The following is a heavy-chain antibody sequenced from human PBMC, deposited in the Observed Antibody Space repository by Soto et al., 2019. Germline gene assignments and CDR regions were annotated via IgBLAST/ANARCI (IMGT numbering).Heavy chain of an antibody. CDR1: GFTFSSYS. Sequence: TGGSLRLSCAASGFTFSSYSMNWVRQAPGKGLEWVSYISSSSSTIYYADSVKGRFTISRDNAKNSLYLQMNSLRDEDTAVYYCAREYSSGWYDEFDPWGQGTLVTVSS. J-gene: IGHJ5*02. CDR3: AREYSSGWYDEFDP. CDR2: ISSSSSTI. V-gene: IGHV3-48*02. D-gene: IGHD6-19*01.